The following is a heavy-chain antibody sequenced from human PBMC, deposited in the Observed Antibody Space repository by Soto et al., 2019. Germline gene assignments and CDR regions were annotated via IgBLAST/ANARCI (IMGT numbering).Heavy chain of an antibody. J-gene: IGHJ5*02. CDR2: VSTSSITI. V-gene: IGHV3-48*02. Sequence: GGSLRISCAASGDSFSSYAMYWVRQAPGRGLEWLSYVSTSSITIYYADSVKGRFTISRDNAKNSLYLQMNSLRDEDTALYYCSSCLGYCISRSCTCGQGTLVTVSS. CDR1: GDSFSSYA. CDR3: SSCLGYCISRSCT. D-gene: IGHD2-2*01.